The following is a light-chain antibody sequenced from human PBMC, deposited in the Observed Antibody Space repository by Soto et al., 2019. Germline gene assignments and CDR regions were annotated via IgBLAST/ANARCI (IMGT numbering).Light chain of an antibody. Sequence: DIQITQFPPTLSASIGDRVTITCRASQTISSSFAWYQQKPGKAPQLLIYKASTLETGVPSRFSGSGSGTEFSLTISSLQPDDFATYYCQQYDSYSPYTFGQGTRLEIK. CDR3: QQYDSYSPYT. CDR2: KAS. J-gene: IGKJ2*01. V-gene: IGKV1-5*03. CDR1: QTISSS.